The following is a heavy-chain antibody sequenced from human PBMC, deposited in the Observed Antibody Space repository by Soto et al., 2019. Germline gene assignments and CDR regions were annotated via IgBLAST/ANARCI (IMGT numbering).Heavy chain of an antibody. V-gene: IGHV1-58*01. CDR2: LVVGTGNT. CDR1: GFTFRSSA. CDR3: ATGAYCSGGSCSDYYYYYYGMDL. D-gene: IGHD2-15*01. J-gene: IGHJ6*02. Sequence: KVSCKTSGFTFRSSAVQWVRQARGQRLEWIGWLVVGTGNTNYAQKFQQRVTISSDRSTNTVSMELSSLTSEDTAVYYCATGAYCSGGSCSDYYYYYYGMDLWGQGTTVTVSS.